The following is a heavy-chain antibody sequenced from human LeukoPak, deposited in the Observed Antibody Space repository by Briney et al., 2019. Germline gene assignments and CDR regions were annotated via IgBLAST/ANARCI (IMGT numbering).Heavy chain of an antibody. D-gene: IGHD5-18*01. CDR2: ISGYNGKT. Sequence: ASVKVSCKASGYTFNTYGITWVRQAPGQGLEWMGWISGYNGKTKYAQKLQDRVTMTTDTSTTTAYMELRSLTSDDTAVYYCAREIGPIQLHLWGSAFDSWGQGTLVTVSS. CDR1: GYTFNTYG. J-gene: IGHJ4*02. CDR3: AREIGPIQLHLWGSAFDS. V-gene: IGHV1-18*01.